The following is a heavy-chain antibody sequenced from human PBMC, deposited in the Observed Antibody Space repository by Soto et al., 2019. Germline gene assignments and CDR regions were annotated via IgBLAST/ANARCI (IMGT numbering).Heavy chain of an antibody. CDR2: ISTGDGNT. CDR3: ATSRFCSAINCYLAF. V-gene: IGHV1-3*04. Sequence: ASLKVSCNASGHTCTISAMHWVLQAPGQRLEWMGWISTGDGNTKYSQNFQGRVTITWDSPASTAYLELNSLRSEDTAVYYCATSRFCSAINCYLAFWGQGALVTVSS. J-gene: IGHJ4*02. D-gene: IGHD2-21*02. CDR1: GHTCTISA.